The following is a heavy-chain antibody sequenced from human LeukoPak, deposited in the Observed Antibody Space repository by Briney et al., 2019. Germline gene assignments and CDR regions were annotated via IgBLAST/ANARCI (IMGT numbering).Heavy chain of an antibody. V-gene: IGHV3-23*01. CDR3: AKVRQGYYYYMDV. CDR2: IGGSGAGT. J-gene: IGHJ6*03. CDR1: GFTFSSYA. Sequence: GGSLRLSCAASGFTFSSYAMIWVRQAPGKGLEWASGIGGSGAGTYYAGTVKGRFTISRDNSRNMVWLQMNSLSAEDTALYYCAKVRQGYYYYMDVWGKGTTVTVSS. D-gene: IGHD6-6*01.